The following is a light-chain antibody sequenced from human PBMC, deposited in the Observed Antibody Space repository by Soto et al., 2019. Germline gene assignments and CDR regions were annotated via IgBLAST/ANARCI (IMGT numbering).Light chain of an antibody. CDR2: DVS. V-gene: IGLV2-14*01. Sequence: QSALTQPASVSGSPGQSITISCTGTSSDVGGYNYVSWYQQHPGKAPKLMIYDVSNRPSGVSNRFSGSKSGNTASLTISGLHAEDEADYYCSSYTSRSTRVFGTGTKVTVL. J-gene: IGLJ1*01. CDR3: SSYTSRSTRV. CDR1: SSDVGGYNY.